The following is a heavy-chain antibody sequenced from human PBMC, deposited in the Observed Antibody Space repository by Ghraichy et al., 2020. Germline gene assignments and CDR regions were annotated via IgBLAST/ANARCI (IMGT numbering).Heavy chain of an antibody. D-gene: IGHD5-12*01. Sequence: SETLSLTCTVSGGSISSSSYYWGWIRQPPGKGLEWIGSIYYSGSTYYNPSLKSRVTISVDTSKNQFSLKLSSVTAADTAVYYCARQYSGYDPLFDYWGKGTLVTVSS. V-gene: IGHV4-39*01. J-gene: IGHJ4*02. CDR1: GGSISSSSYY. CDR3: ARQYSGYDPLFDY. CDR2: IYYSGST.